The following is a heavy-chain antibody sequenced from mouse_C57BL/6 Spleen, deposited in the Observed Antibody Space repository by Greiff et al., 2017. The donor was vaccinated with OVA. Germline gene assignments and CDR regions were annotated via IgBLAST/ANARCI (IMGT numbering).Heavy chain of an antibody. CDR1: GYTFTSYW. D-gene: IGHD1-1*01. CDR3: AREIPITTVV. V-gene: IGHV1-55*01. J-gene: IGHJ3*01. CDR2: IYPGSGST. Sequence: QVQLQQPGAELVKPGASVKMSCKASGYTFTSYWVTWVKQRPGQGLEWIGDIYPGSGSTNYNEKFKSKATLTVDTSSSTAYMQLSSLTSEDSAVYYCAREIPITTVVWGQGTLVTVSA.